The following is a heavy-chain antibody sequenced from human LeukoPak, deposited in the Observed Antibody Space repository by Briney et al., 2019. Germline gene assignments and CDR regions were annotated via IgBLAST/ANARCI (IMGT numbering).Heavy chain of an antibody. CDR2: MNPNSGNT. D-gene: IGHD3-22*01. CDR1: GYTFTSYY. J-gene: IGHJ4*02. V-gene: IGHV1-8*03. CDR3: ARVGAYDSSGYYSFGY. Sequence: ASVKVSCKASGYTFTSYYMHWVRQATGQGLEWMGWMNPNSGNTGYAQKFQGRVTITRNTSISTAYMELSSLRSEDTAVYYCARVGAYDSSGYYSFGYWGQGTLVTVSS.